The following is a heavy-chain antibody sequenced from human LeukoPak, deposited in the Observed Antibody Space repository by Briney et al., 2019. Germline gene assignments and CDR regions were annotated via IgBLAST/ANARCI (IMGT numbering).Heavy chain of an antibody. D-gene: IGHD2-21*02. V-gene: IGHV3-15*01. CDR1: EFTFSNAW. CDR2: IKSKIDGGTT. Sequence: GGSLRLSCAASEFTFSNAWMSWVRQAPGKGLEWVGRIKSKIDGGTTDYAAPVKGRFTISRDDSKNTLYLQMNSLKTEDTAVYYCTTHIVVVTALYYFDYWGQGTLVTVSS. J-gene: IGHJ4*02. CDR3: TTHIVVVTALYYFDY.